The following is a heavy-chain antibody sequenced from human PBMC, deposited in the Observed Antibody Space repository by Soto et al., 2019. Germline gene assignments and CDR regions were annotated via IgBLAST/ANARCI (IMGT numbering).Heavy chain of an antibody. CDR2: ISAYNGNT. J-gene: IGHJ4*02. D-gene: IGHD6-19*01. CDR3: ARVNGYSSGWTPYYFDY. V-gene: IGHV1-18*04. Sequence: SVKVSRQASCYTFTSYGSSWVRQAPGQGLEWMGWISAYNGNTNYAQKLQGRVTMTTDTSTRTAYMELRSLRSDDTAVYYCARVNGYSSGWTPYYFDYWGQGTLVTVSS. CDR1: CYTFTSYG.